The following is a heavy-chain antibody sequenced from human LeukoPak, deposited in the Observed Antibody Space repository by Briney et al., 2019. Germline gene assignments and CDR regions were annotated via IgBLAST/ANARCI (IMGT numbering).Heavy chain of an antibody. D-gene: IGHD2-21*02. V-gene: IGHV3-48*03. CDR1: GFTFSSYE. Sequence: GGSLRLSCAASGFTFSSYEMNWVRQAPGKGLEWVSYISSSGSNRYYADSVKGRFTISRDNAKNSLYLQMNSLSAEDTAVYYCARTYWVVTGPAFDIWGQGTMVTVSS. J-gene: IGHJ3*02. CDR3: ARTYWVVTGPAFDI. CDR2: ISSSGSNR.